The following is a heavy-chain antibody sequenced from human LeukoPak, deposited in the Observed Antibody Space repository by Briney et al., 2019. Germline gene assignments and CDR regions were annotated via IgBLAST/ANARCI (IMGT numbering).Heavy chain of an antibody. CDR2: ISYDGSNK. J-gene: IGHJ4*02. CDR3: AKLSPY. CDR1: GFTFSSYG. Sequence: GRSLRLSCAASGFTFSSYGMHWVRQAPGKGLEWVAVISYDGSNKYYADSVKGRFTISRDNSKNTLYLQMNSLRAEDTAVYYCAKLSPYWGQATLVTVSS. V-gene: IGHV3-30*18. D-gene: IGHD3-16*01.